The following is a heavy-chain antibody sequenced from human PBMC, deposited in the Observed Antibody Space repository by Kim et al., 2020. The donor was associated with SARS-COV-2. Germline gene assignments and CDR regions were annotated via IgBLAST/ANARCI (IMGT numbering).Heavy chain of an antibody. Sequence: ASVKVSCKASGYTFTSYGISWVRQAPGQGLEWMGWISAYNGNTNYAQKLQGRVTMTTDTSTSTAYMELRSLRSDDTAVYYCARVYQYYDSSGYPYYYGMDVWGQGTTVTVSS. D-gene: IGHD3-22*01. V-gene: IGHV1-18*01. CDR2: ISAYNGNT. CDR1: GYTFTSYG. J-gene: IGHJ6*01. CDR3: ARVYQYYDSSGYPYYYGMDV.